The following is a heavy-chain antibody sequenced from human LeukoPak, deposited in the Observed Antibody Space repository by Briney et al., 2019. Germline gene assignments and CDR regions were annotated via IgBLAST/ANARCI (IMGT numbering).Heavy chain of an antibody. J-gene: IGHJ3*02. CDR1: GGSISSDGFS. CDR2: IYYSGST. D-gene: IGHD3-22*01. V-gene: IGHV4-30-2*03. Sequence: SQTLSLTCTVSGGSISSDGFSWSWIRQPPGKGLEWIGSIYYSGSTYYNPSLKSRVTISVDTSKNQFSLKLSSVTAADTAVYYCARLVYDSSGFYAFDIWGQGTMVTVSS. CDR3: ARLVYDSSGFYAFDI.